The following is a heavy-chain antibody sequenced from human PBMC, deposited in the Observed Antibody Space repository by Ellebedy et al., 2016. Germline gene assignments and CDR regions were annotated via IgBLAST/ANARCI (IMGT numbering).Heavy chain of an antibody. Sequence: LSLXXAASGFTFSHYGMHWVRQAPDKGLEWLAVISYTGENVFYTDSVKGRFTISRDNSKNTVHLELKSLRPDDSAVYYCAKDPATTGVATLGGMAVWGQGTTVTVS. CDR2: ISYTGENV. J-gene: IGHJ6*02. V-gene: IGHV3-30*18. D-gene: IGHD4-23*01. CDR1: GFTFSHYG. CDR3: AKDPATTGVATLGGMAV.